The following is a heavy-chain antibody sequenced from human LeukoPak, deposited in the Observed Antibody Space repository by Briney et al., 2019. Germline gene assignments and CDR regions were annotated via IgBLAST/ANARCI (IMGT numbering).Heavy chain of an antibody. J-gene: IGHJ6*03. Sequence: GGSLRLSCAASGSTFSSYSMNWVRQAPGKGLEWVSSISSSSSYIYYADSVKGRFTISRDNAKNSLYLQMSSLRAEDTAVYYCAVEEDIVVVPAAIQTYMDVWGKGTTVTVSS. CDR3: AVEEDIVVVPAAIQTYMDV. V-gene: IGHV3-21*01. CDR2: ISSSSSYI. D-gene: IGHD2-2*01. CDR1: GSTFSSYS.